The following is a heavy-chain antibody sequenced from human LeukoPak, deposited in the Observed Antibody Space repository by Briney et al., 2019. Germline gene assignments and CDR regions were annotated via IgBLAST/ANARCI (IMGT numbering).Heavy chain of an antibody. CDR3: AKGYYYDSSGLFDY. CDR2: ISYDGSNK. J-gene: IGHJ4*02. D-gene: IGHD3-22*01. CDR1: GFTFSSYG. Sequence: GRSLRLSCAASGFTFSSYGMHWVRQAPGKGLEWVAVISYDGSNKYYADSVKGRFTISRDNSKNTLYLQMNSLRAEDTAVYYCAKGYYYDSSGLFDYWGQGTLVTVSS. V-gene: IGHV3-30*18.